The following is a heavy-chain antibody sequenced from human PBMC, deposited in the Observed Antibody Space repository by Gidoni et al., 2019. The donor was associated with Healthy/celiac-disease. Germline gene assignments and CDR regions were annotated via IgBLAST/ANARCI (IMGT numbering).Heavy chain of an antibody. Sequence: QLQLQESGPGLVKPSETLSLTCTVSGGSISSSSYYWGWIRQPPGKGLEWIGSSYYSGSTYYNPSLKSRVTISVDTSKNQFSLKLSSVTAADTAVYYCARWDGYCSHFDYWGQGTLVTVSS. CDR1: GGSISSSSYY. J-gene: IGHJ4*02. D-gene: IGHD2-2*03. CDR2: SYYSGST. V-gene: IGHV4-39*01. CDR3: ARWDGYCSHFDY.